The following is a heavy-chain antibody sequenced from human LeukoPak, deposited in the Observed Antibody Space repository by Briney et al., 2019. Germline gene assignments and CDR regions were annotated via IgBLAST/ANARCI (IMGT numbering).Heavy chain of an antibody. CDR2: IYYSGST. CDR1: GGSISSYY. CDR3: ARARYHSGSYPFDY. D-gene: IGHD1-26*01. V-gene: IGHV4-59*01. Sequence: SETLSLTCTVSGGSISSYYWSWIRQPPGKGLEWIGYIYYSGSTNYNPSLKSRVTISVDTSKNQFSLKLSSVTAADTAVYYCARARYHSGSYPFDYWGQGTLVTVSS. J-gene: IGHJ4*02.